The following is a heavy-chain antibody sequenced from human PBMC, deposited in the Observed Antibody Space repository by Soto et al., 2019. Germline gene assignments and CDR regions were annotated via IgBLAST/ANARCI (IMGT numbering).Heavy chain of an antibody. CDR3: ARGGGDITIFGVVTLNLYYFDY. D-gene: IGHD3-3*01. Sequence: QVQLQQWGAGLLKPSETLSLTCAVYGGSFSGYYWSWIRQPPGKGLEWIGEINHSGSTNYNPSLKGRVTISVDTSKNQFSLKLSSVTAAETAVYYCARGGGDITIFGVVTLNLYYFDYWGQGTLVTVSS. CDR2: INHSGST. V-gene: IGHV4-34*01. CDR1: GGSFSGYY. J-gene: IGHJ4*02.